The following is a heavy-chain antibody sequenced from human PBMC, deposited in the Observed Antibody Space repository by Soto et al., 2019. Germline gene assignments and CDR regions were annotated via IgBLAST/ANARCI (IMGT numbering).Heavy chain of an antibody. CDR2: IIPIFGTA. CDR1: GCTFSSYA. J-gene: IGHJ6*02. D-gene: IGHD6-13*01. CDR3: ARGPYSSSWDYYYYYGMDV. V-gene: IGHV1-69*13. Sequence: GASVKVSCKASGCTFSSYAISCVRQAPGQVLEWMGGIIPIFGTANYAQKFQGRVTITADESTSTAYMELSSLRSEDTAVYYCARGPYSSSWDYYYYYGMDVWGQGTTVTVSS.